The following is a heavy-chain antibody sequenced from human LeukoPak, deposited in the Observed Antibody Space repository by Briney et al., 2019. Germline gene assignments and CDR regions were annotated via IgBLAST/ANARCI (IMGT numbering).Heavy chain of an antibody. J-gene: IGHJ5*02. CDR1: GYTFTGYY. CDR3: ARDGGSGYPDLNWFDP. D-gene: IGHD3-22*01. Sequence: GASVKVSCKASGYTFTGYYMHWVRQAPGQGLEWMGWINPNSGGTNYAQKFQGRVTMTRDTSISTAYMELSRPRSDDTAVYYCARDGGSGYPDLNWFDPWGQGTLVTVSS. CDR2: INPNSGGT. V-gene: IGHV1-2*02.